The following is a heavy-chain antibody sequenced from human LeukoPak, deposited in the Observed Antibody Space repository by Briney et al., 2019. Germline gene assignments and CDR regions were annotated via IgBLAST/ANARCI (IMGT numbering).Heavy chain of an antibody. J-gene: IGHJ5*02. D-gene: IGHD2-21*02. CDR3: ARDNSVRDTAWWFDP. CDR2: ISAYNGNT. Sequence: ASVKVSCKASGYTFTSYGISWVRQAPGQGLEWMGWISAYNGNTHYAQKLQGRVTMTTDTSTSTAYMELSRLRSDDTAVYYCARDNSVRDTAWWFDPWGQGTLVTVSS. V-gene: IGHV1-18*01. CDR1: GYTFTSYG.